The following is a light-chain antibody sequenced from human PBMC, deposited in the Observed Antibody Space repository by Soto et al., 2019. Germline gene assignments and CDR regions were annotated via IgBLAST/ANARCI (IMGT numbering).Light chain of an antibody. CDR1: SSDIGSNA. Sequence: SVLTQPPSASGTPGQRVTISCSGSSSDIGSNAVNWYQHIPGTAPTLLISNDNQRPSGVPDRFSGSKSGTSASLAISGLQSEDEADYYCAAWDGSLSVVLFGGGTKLTVL. V-gene: IGLV1-44*01. CDR3: AAWDGSLSVVL. CDR2: NDN. J-gene: IGLJ3*02.